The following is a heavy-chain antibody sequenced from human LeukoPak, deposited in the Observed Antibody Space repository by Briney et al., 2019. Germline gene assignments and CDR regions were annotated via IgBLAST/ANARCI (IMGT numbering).Heavy chain of an antibody. CDR2: IYPGDSDT. Sequence: GESLKISCKGSGYSFTSYWTGWVRQMPGKGLEWMGIIYPGDSDTRYSPSFQGQVTISADKSISTAYLQWSSLKASDTAMYYCARHEYSSGWYGNWFDPWGQGTLVTVSS. D-gene: IGHD6-19*01. J-gene: IGHJ5*02. V-gene: IGHV5-51*01. CDR3: ARHEYSSGWYGNWFDP. CDR1: GYSFTSYW.